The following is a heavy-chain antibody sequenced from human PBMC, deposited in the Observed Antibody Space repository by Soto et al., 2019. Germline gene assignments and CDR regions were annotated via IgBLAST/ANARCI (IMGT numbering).Heavy chain of an antibody. CDR2: IYPGDSDT. D-gene: IGHD6-19*01. CDR1: GYSFTSYW. J-gene: IGHJ4*02. V-gene: IGHV5-51*01. Sequence: ASVKVSCKGSGYSFTSYWIGWVRQMPGKGLEWMGIIYPGDSDTRYSPSFQGQVTISADKSISTAYLQWSSLKASDTAMYYCARQGSSGPYYFDYWGQGTLVTVSS. CDR3: ARQGSSGPYYFDY.